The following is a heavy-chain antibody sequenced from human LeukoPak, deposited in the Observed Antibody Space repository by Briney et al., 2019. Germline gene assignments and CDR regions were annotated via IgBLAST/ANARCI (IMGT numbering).Heavy chain of an antibody. CDR3: ANSGYRRGPYYFDY. CDR1: GGSFSGYY. J-gene: IGHJ4*02. D-gene: IGHD3-22*01. Sequence: SETLSLTCAVYGGSFSGYYWSWIRQPPGKGLEWIGEINHSGSTNYNLSLKSRVTISVDTSKNQFSLKLSSVTAADTAVYYCANSGYRRGPYYFDYWGQGTLVTVSS. V-gene: IGHV4-34*01. CDR2: INHSGST.